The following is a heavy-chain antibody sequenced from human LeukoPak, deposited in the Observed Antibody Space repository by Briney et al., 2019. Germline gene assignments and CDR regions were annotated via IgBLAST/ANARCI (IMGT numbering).Heavy chain of an antibody. CDR1: GYTFTGYY. Sequence: ASVKVSCKASGYTFTGYYMHWVRQAPGQGLEWMGWINPNSGGTNYAQKFQGWVTMTRDTSISTAYMELSRLRSDDTAVYYCARDRCGSTSCYYGMDVWGQGTTVTVSS. V-gene: IGHV1-2*04. D-gene: IGHD2-2*01. CDR3: ARDRCGSTSCYYGMDV. CDR2: INPNSGGT. J-gene: IGHJ6*02.